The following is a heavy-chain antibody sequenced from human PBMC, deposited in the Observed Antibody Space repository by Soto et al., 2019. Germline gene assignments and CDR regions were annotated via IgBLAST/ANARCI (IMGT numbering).Heavy chain of an antibody. J-gene: IGHJ4*02. D-gene: IGHD2-21*02. CDR3: ARDQAAYCGGDCYGSDY. Sequence: QVQLVESGGGLVKPGGSLRLSCAASGFTFSDYYMSWIRQAPGKGLEWVSYISSSSSYTNYADSVKGRFTISRDNAKNSLYLQMNSLRAEDTAVYYCARDQAAYCGGDCYGSDYWGQGTVVTVSS. CDR2: ISSSSSYT. V-gene: IGHV3-11*05. CDR1: GFTFSDYY.